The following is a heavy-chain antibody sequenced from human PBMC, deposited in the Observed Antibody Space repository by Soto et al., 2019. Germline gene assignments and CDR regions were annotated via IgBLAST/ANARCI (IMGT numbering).Heavy chain of an antibody. D-gene: IGHD3-16*01. V-gene: IGHV4-31*03. CDR3: ARKPNALYYFDF. Sequence: QVQLQESGPGLVMPSQTLSLTCTVSGGSISSGGHYWSWIRQNPGKGLEWIGYIHYSGITYFNPSTKDRVTISVDTLNNQFSPTLGSVTAADTAVYYCARKPNALYYFDFWGQGTLVPVSS. CDR1: GGSISSGGHY. CDR2: IHYSGIT. J-gene: IGHJ4*02.